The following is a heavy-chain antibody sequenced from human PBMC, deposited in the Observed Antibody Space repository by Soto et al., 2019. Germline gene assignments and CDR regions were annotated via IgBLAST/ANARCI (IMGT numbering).Heavy chain of an antibody. CDR2: INPNSGGT. CDR1: GYTFSGYY. J-gene: IGHJ6*01. V-gene: IGHV1-2*02. CDR3: ARSLTEGYCTITGCYTRPLYGMDV. Sequence: PSVKVSCKASGYTFSGYYIHWLRQAPGQGLEWMGWINPNSGGTNYAQKFQGRVTVTRDTPTSTAYMELSRLTSDDTAVYYCARSLTEGYCTITGCYTRPLYGMDVWGQGTTVNASS. D-gene: IGHD2-2*02.